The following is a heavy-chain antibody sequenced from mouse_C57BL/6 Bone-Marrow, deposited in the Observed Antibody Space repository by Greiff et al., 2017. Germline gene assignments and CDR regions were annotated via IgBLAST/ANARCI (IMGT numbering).Heavy chain of an antibody. CDR3: ARSLDYYGSSYGTY. Sequence: LVESGAELARPGASVKLSCKASGYTFTSYGISWVKQRTGQGLEWIGEIYPRSGNTYYNEKFKGKATLTADKSSSTAYMELRSLTSEDSAVYFCARSLDYYGSSYGTYWGQGTLVTVSA. D-gene: IGHD1-1*01. V-gene: IGHV1-81*01. CDR1: GYTFTSYG. J-gene: IGHJ3*01. CDR2: IYPRSGNT.